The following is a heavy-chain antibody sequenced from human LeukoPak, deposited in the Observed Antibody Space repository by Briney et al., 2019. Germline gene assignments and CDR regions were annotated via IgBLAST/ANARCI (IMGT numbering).Heavy chain of an antibody. V-gene: IGHV3-30*04. CDR1: GFTFSSYV. CDR2: ISYDGPNK. CDR3: ARGVRIAVAGNIDY. D-gene: IGHD6-19*01. Sequence: GGSLRLSCAASGFTFSSYVMHWVRRAPGKGLEWAAVISYDGPNKNYADSVKGRFTISRDNSKNTLYLQMNSLRAEDTAVYYCARGVRIAVAGNIDYWGQGTLVTVSS. J-gene: IGHJ4*02.